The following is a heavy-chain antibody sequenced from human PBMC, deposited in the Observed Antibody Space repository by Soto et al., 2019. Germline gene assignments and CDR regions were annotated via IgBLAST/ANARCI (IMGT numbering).Heavy chain of an antibody. D-gene: IGHD1-26*01. CDR3: ARGVAGATQN. J-gene: IGHJ4*02. CDR2: ISYDGSNK. Sequence: QVQLVGSGGGVVQPGRSLRLSCAASGFTFSSYAMHWVRQAPGKGLEWVAVISYDGSNKYYADSVKGRFTISRDNSKNTLYLQMNSLRAEDTAVYYCARGVAGATQNWGQGTLVTVSS. CDR1: GFTFSSYA. V-gene: IGHV3-30-3*01.